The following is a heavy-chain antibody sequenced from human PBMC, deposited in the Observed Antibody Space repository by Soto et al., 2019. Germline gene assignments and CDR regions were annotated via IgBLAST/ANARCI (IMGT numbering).Heavy chain of an antibody. V-gene: IGHV3-30-3*01. J-gene: IGHJ6*02. CDR2: ISYDGSNK. Sequence: QVQLVESGGGVVQPGRSLRLSCAASGFTFSSYAMHWVRQALGKGLEWVAVISYDGSNKYYADSVKGRFTISRDNSKNTLYLQMNSLRAEDTAVYYCARGQGEIQLWLAYYYGMDVWGQGTTVTVSS. CDR3: ARGQGEIQLWLAYYYGMDV. CDR1: GFTFSSYA. D-gene: IGHD5-18*01.